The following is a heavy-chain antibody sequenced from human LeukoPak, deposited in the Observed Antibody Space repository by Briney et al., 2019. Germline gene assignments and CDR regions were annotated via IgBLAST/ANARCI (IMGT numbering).Heavy chain of an antibody. J-gene: IGHJ3*01. CDR2: IYHSGRT. V-gene: IGHV4-59*01. CDR3: ARRMGQQLGVDAFDV. CDR1: GGSISGYY. D-gene: IGHD6-13*01. Sequence: SETLSLTCTVSGGSISGYYWNSIRQPPGEGLEWIGYIYHSGRTNYNSSLKSRVTMSVDTSKNQFSLKLTSVTAADTAVYFCARRMGQQLGVDAFDVWGQGTLVTVSS.